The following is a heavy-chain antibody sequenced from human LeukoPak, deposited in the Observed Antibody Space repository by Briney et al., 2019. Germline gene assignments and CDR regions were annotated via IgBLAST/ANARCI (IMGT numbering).Heavy chain of an antibody. CDR1: GFTVSSNN. J-gene: IGHJ5*02. CDR2: IYSGGNT. D-gene: IGHD6-13*01. V-gene: IGHV3-53*01. CDR3: ARDQLALYP. Sequence: GGPLRLSCAASGFTVSSNNMSWVRQSPGKGLEWVLDIYSGGNTFYADSVKGRFTISRDNSKNTLYLQINSLRAEDTAVYYCARDQLALYPWGQGTLVTVSS.